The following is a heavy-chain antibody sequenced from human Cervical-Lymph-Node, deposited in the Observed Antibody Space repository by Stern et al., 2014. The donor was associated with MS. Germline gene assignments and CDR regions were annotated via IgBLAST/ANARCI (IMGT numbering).Heavy chain of an antibody. Sequence: QVQLQESGPGLVKPSGTLSLTCAVSGGSVSSTNWWSWVRQSPGKGLEWIGNIYHSGASNYRPSLRSRVSISLDNSKNHLSLPLPSVTAADTAVYYCARERQQYCNSEGCSYWYFDLWGRGTLVTVSS. V-gene: IGHV4-4*02. CDR3: ARERQQYCNSEGCSYWYFDL. CDR2: IYHSGAS. CDR1: GGSVSSTNW. J-gene: IGHJ2*01. D-gene: IGHD2/OR15-2a*01.